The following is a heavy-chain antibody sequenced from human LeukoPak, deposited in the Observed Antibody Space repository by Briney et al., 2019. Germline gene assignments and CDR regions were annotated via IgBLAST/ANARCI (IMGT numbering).Heavy chain of an antibody. Sequence: PSETLSLTCTVSGGSISSDNYSWSWIRQPAGKGLEWIGRIYTSGSTNYNPSLKSRVTISVDTSKKQFSLKLNSVTDADTAVYYCAREKIGYYDGSGRGWFDPGAREPWSPSPQ. CDR3: AREKIGYYDGSGRGWFDP. J-gene: IGHJ5*02. V-gene: IGHV4-61*02. CDR2: IYTSGST. CDR1: GGSISSDNYS. D-gene: IGHD3-22*01.